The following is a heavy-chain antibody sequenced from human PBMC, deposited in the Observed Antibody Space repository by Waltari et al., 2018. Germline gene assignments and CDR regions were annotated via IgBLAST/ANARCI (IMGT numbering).Heavy chain of an antibody. J-gene: IGHJ6*03. D-gene: IGHD3-9*01. Sequence: EVQLLESGGALVQPGGSLRLSCEASGFIFSNYAMTWCRQAPGKGREWVSTITGSGHLTWSADSVTGRFTISRDNSKNTMYLQMNNLRAEDTAVYYCAKDGIVPSTTNPGYYYMDVWGKGTTVTISS. CDR2: ITGSGHLT. CDR3: AKDGIVPSTTNPGYYYMDV. CDR1: GFIFSNYA. V-gene: IGHV3-23*01.